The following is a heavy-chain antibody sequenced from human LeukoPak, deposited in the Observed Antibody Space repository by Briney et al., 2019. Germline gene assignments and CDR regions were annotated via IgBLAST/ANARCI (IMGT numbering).Heavy chain of an antibody. D-gene: IGHD5-24*01. J-gene: IGHJ5*02. CDR1: GFTFGDYS. Sequence: QAGGSLRLSCTTSGFTFGDYSMSWVRQAPGKGLEWVSVIYSGGSTYYADSVKGRFTISRDNSKNTLYLQMNSLRAEDTAVYYCARDVSDDVEIRWFDPWGQGTLVTVSS. CDR3: ARDVSDDVEIRWFDP. CDR2: IYSGGST. V-gene: IGHV3-66*01.